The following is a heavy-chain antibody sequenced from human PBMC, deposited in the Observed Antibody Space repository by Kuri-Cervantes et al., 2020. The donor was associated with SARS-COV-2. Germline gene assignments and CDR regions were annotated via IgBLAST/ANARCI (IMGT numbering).Heavy chain of an antibody. CDR2: INAGNGNT. D-gene: IGHD3-22*01. CDR3: AREYYDSSGYYYYYYYGMDV. Sequence: ASVKVSCKASGYTFTSYAMHWARQAPGQRLEWMGWINAGNGNTKYSQKFQGRVTITRDTSASKAYMELGSLRSEDTAVYYCAREYYDSSGYYYYYYYGMDVWGQGTTVTVSS. J-gene: IGHJ6*02. CDR1: GYTFTSYA. V-gene: IGHV1-3*01.